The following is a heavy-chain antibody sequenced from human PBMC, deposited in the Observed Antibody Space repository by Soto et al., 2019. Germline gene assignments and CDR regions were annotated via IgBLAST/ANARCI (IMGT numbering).Heavy chain of an antibody. CDR3: AKDGPYDTTLGAFDS. V-gene: IGHV3-30*18. CDR1: GFTFSSYA. J-gene: IGHJ3*02. Sequence: QVQLLESGGGVVQPGRSLRLSCAASGFTFSSYAMHWVRQAPGKGLEWVAVISYDGSNKYYADSVKGRFTISRDNSKNTLYLQMNSLRAEDTAVYYCAKDGPYDTTLGAFDSWGQGTMVTVSS. CDR2: ISYDGSNK. D-gene: IGHD3-22*01.